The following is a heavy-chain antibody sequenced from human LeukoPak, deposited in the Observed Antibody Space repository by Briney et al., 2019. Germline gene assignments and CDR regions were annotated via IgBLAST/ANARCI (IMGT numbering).Heavy chain of an antibody. CDR2: INHSGST. J-gene: IGHJ4*02. Sequence: PSETLSLTCAVYGGSFSGYYWSWIRQPPGKGLEWIGEINHSGSTNYNPSLKSRVTISVDTSKNQFSLKLSSVTAADTAVYCCARANIVATSLVYWGQGTLVTVSS. CDR1: GGSFSGYY. D-gene: IGHD5-12*01. V-gene: IGHV4-34*01. CDR3: ARANIVATSLVY.